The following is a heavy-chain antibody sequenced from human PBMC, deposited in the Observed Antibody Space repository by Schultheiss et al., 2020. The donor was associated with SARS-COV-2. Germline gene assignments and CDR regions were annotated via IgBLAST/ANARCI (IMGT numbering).Heavy chain of an antibody. V-gene: IGHV4-39*01. CDR3: ARPMGYSTSWFDP. Sequence: GSLRLSCTVSGGSISSSSYYWGWIRQPPGKGLEWIGSIYYSGSTYYNPSLKSRVTISVDTSKNQFSLKLSSVTAADTAVYYCARPMGYSTSWFDPWGQGTLVTVSS. J-gene: IGHJ5*02. D-gene: IGHD4-11*01. CDR2: IYYSGST. CDR1: GGSISSSSYY.